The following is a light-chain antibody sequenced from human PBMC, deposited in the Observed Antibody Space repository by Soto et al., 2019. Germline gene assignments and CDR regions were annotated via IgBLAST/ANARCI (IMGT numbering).Light chain of an antibody. CDR2: DAS. CDR1: QSISSW. Sequence: DIQMTQSLSTLSASVGDRVTITCRASQSISSWLGWYQQKPGKAPKLLIYDASSLESGVPSRFSGSGSGTEFTLTISSLQPDDFATYYCQQYNSYVEFGQGTKVDIK. V-gene: IGKV1-5*01. CDR3: QQYNSYVE. J-gene: IGKJ1*01.